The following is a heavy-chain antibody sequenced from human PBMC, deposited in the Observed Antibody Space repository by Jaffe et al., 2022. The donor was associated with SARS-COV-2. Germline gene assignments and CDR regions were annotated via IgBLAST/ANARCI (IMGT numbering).Heavy chain of an antibody. CDR3: ARDSYSSGWSNHY. Sequence: EVQLVESGGGLVQPGGSLRLSCAASGFTFSAYAMNWVRQAPGKGLEWVSYISSGSSTIYYYAKSVKGRFTISRDNAKNSLYLQMNSLRDEDTAMYFCARDSYSSGWSNHYWGQGTLVTVSS. V-gene: IGHV3-48*02. CDR1: GFTFSAYA. J-gene: IGHJ4*02. D-gene: IGHD6-19*01. CDR2: ISSGSSTI.